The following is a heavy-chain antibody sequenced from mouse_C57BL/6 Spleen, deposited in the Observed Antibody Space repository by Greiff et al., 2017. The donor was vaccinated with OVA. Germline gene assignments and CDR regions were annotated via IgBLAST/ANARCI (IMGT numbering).Heavy chain of an antibody. V-gene: IGHV14-2*01. CDR1: GFNIQDYY. CDR2: IDPEDGEN. J-gene: IGHJ4*01. Sequence: EVQLQQSGAELVKPGASVKLSCKASGFNIQDYYMHWVKQRPEQGLEWIGRIDPEDGENKYAPKFQGKATITADTSSNTAYLQLSSLTAEDTAVYYCVRGVAMDYWGQGTSVTVSS. CDR3: VRGVAMDY.